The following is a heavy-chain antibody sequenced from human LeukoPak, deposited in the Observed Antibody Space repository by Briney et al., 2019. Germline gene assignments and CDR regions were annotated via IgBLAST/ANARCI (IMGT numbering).Heavy chain of an antibody. CDR3: ARSPPIVGYNNWFDP. CDR2: IYTSGSA. J-gene: IGHJ5*02. CDR1: GGSISSGNYY. D-gene: IGHD1-26*01. V-gene: IGHV4-61*02. Sequence: PSETLSHTCTVSGGSISSGNYYWSWIRQPAGKGLEWIGRIYTSGSANYNPSLKSRVTISVDTSKNQFSLKLSSVTAADTAVYYCARSPPIVGYNNWFDPWGQGTLVTVSS.